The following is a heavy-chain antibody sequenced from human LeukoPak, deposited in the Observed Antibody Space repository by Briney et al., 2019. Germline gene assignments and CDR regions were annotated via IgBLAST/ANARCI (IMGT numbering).Heavy chain of an antibody. V-gene: IGHV3-74*01. Sequence: GGSLRLSCPASSSWMHWVRQIPGKGLVWVSGINGDGSGTYYGDSVKGRFTSSRENAKNSLYLQMNSLRAGDTAVYYCARAAYSSIWYSRYFDLWGRGTLVTVSS. D-gene: IGHD6-13*01. CDR1: SSW. CDR2: INGDGSGT. CDR3: ARAAYSSIWYSRYFDL. J-gene: IGHJ2*01.